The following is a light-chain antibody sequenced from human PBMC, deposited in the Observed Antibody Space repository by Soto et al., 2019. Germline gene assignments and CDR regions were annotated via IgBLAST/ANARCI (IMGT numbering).Light chain of an antibody. CDR3: HHYGSSPFI. CDR1: QSVGSRF. Sequence: EIVLTQSPGTLSLSPGERATLSCRASQSVGSRFLALAWYQQKPGQAPRLLFYGASTRATGIPDRFSGSGSGTDFTLTISRLEPEDFAVYYCHHYGSSPFIFGGGTKVEIK. J-gene: IGKJ4*01. CDR2: GAS. V-gene: IGKV3-20*01.